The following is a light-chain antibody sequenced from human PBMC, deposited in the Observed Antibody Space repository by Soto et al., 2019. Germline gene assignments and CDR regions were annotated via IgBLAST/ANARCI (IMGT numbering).Light chain of an antibody. Sequence: IHMTQSPSSVSASVGDIVTIXCRASQGRGSWLVWYQQQPGTGPKLLIYAASSLQGGVPPRFSGSGSGTDFTPPISSLQPEDFATYYGQQANSFPLTFGGGTKVDIK. CDR3: QQANSFPLT. CDR2: AAS. CDR1: QGRGSW. J-gene: IGKJ4*01. V-gene: IGKV1-12*01.